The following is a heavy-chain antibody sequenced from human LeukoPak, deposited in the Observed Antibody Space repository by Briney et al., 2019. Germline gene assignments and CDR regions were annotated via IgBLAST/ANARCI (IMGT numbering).Heavy chain of an antibody. CDR2: TYYRSKWYN. CDR3: ATSSSSWYFRFDP. D-gene: IGHD6-13*01. V-gene: IGHV6-1*01. CDR1: GDSVSSNSAA. Sequence: SQTLSLTCAISGDSVSSNSAAWNWIRRSPSRGLEWLERTYYRSKWYNDYAVSVKSRITINPDTSKNQFSLQLNSVTPEDTAVYYCATSSSSWYFRFDPWGQGTLVTVSS. J-gene: IGHJ5*02.